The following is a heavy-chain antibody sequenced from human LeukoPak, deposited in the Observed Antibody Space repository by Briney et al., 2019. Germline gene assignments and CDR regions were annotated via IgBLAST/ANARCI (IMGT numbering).Heavy chain of an antibody. CDR3: ARENDYVWGSYRAYYYGMDV. V-gene: IGHV3-30*04. CDR2: ISYDGSNK. D-gene: IGHD3-16*02. J-gene: IGHJ6*04. CDR1: GFTFSSCA. Sequence: GGSLRLSCAASGFTFSSCAMHWVRQAPGKGLEWVAVISYDGSNKYYADSVKGRFTISRDNSKNTLYLQMNSLRAEDTAVYYCARENDYVWGSYRAYYYGMDVWGKGTTVTVSS.